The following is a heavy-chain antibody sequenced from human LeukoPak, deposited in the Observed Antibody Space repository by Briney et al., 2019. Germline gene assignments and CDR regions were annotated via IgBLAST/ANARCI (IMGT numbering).Heavy chain of an antibody. D-gene: IGHD4-17*01. CDR2: IDGSGCNT. J-gene: IGHJ4*02. V-gene: IGHV3-23*01. Sequence: GGPLRLSCVVSGYTFSRYAMSGVRQAPGKAVEWVSAIDGSGCNTFYADSVKGRFTISRDNSKNTLFLHMNSLRAEDTAVYFCAKDSSVPYGITNWGQGTLVTVS. CDR3: AKDSSVPYGITN. CDR1: GYTFSRYA.